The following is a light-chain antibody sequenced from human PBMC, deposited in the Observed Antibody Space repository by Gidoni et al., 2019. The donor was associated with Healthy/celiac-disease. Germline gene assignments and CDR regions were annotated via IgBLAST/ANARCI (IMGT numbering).Light chain of an antibody. Sequence: QSVLTQPPSVSGAPGQRVTISCTGSSSTIGAAYAVHWYQQLPGTAPKLLIYGNGNRPSGVPDRFSGSKSGTSASLAITGLQAEDEADYYCQSYDSSLSGSGVFGGGTKLTVL. V-gene: IGLV1-40*01. J-gene: IGLJ3*02. CDR1: SSTIGAAYA. CDR2: GNG. CDR3: QSYDSSLSGSGV.